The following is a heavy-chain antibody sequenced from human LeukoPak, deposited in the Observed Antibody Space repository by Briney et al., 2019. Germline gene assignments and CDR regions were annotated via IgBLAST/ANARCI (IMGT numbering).Heavy chain of an antibody. D-gene: IGHD1-26*01. Sequence: GGSLRLSCAASGFTVSSNYMSWVRQAPGKGLEWVSVIYSGGSTYYADSVKGRFTISRDNSKNTLYLQMNSLRAEDTAVYYCAREGATTAFDYWGQGTLVTVSS. CDR1: GFTVSSNY. J-gene: IGHJ4*02. CDR3: AREGATTAFDY. CDR2: IYSGGST. V-gene: IGHV3-53*01.